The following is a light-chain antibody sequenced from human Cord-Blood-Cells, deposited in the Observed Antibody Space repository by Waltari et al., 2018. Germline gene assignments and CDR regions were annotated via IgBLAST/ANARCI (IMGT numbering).Light chain of an antibody. CDR3: CSYAPWV. CDR2: EGS. V-gene: IGLV2-23*01. CDR1: SSDVGSYNL. J-gene: IGLJ3*02. Sequence: QSALTQPASVSGSPGQSITISCTGTSSDVGSYNLVSWYQQHPGKAPKLMIYEGSKRPSGGATRFSGCKSGKTASLACSGLQAEDEADYYCCSYAPWVFGGGTKLTVL.